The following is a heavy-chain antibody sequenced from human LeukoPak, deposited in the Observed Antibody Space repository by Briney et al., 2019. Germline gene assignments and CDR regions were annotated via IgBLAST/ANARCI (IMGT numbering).Heavy chain of an antibody. J-gene: IGHJ4*02. V-gene: IGHV4-39*01. CDR3: ASMTTDIVVVPVHATY. D-gene: IGHD2-2*01. CDR1: GGSISSSSYY. CDR2: IYYSGST. Sequence: PSETVSLTCTVSGGSISSSSYYWGWIRQPPGKGLEWIGSIYYSGSTYYNPSLKSRVTISVDTSKNQFSLKLSSVTAADTAVYYCASMTTDIVVVPVHATYWGQGTLVTVPP.